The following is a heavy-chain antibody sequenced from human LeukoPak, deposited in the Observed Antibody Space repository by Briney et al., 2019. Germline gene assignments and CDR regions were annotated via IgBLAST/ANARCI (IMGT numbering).Heavy chain of an antibody. CDR2: INPNTGVT. Sequence: ASVKVSCKASGYTFTSYYMHWVRQAPGQGLEWMGWINPNTGVTNYAQKFQGRVTMTRDTSISTAYMEPSRLSSDDTAVYYCARDAPHNWFDPWGQGTLATVSS. CDR1: GYTFTSYY. V-gene: IGHV1-2*02. CDR3: ARDAPHNWFDP. J-gene: IGHJ5*02.